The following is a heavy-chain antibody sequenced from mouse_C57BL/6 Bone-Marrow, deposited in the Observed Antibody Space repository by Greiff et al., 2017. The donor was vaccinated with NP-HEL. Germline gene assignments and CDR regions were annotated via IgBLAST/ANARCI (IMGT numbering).Heavy chain of an antibody. D-gene: IGHD2-5*01. J-gene: IGHJ3*01. V-gene: IGHV1-64*01. CDR3: ASPGAYYSNYEFAY. CDR1: GYTFTSYW. Sequence: QVQLQQPGAELVKPGASVKLSCKASGYTFTSYWMHWVKQRPGQGLAWIGMIHPNSGSTNYNEKFKSKATLTVDKSSSTTYMQLSSLTSEDSAFYYCASPGAYYSNYEFAYWGQGTLVTVSA. CDR2: IHPNSGST.